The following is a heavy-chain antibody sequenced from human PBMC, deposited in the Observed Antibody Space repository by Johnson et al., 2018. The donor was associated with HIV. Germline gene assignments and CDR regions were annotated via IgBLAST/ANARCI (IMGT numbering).Heavy chain of an antibody. CDR3: AKTYYDFWSGYFGAFDI. CDR1: GFTFRSYA. J-gene: IGHJ3*02. Sequence: QEQLVESGGGVVQPGRSLRLSCTASGFTFRSYAMHWVRQAPGKGLEWVALISYDGSNKYYADSVKGRFTTSRDNSKNTLFLQMNSLTSEDTAVYYCAKTYYDFWSGYFGAFDIWGQGTMVTVSS. CDR2: ISYDGSNK. V-gene: IGHV3-30*18. D-gene: IGHD3-3*01.